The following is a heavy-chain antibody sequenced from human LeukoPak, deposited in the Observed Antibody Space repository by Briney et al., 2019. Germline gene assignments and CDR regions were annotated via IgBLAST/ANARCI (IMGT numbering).Heavy chain of an antibody. D-gene: IGHD3-3*01. Sequence: SETLSLTCTASGGSISSSSYYWGWIRQPPGKGLEWIGSIYYSESTYYNPSLKSRVTISVDTSKNQFSLKLSSVTAADTAVYYCARATYYDFWSGPLLGYWGQGTLVTVSS. J-gene: IGHJ4*02. CDR1: GGSISSSSYY. V-gene: IGHV4-39*01. CDR2: IYYSEST. CDR3: ARATYYDFWSGPLLGY.